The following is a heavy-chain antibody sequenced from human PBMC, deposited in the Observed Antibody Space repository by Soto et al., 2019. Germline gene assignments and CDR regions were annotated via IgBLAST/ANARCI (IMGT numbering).Heavy chain of an antibody. V-gene: IGHV3-23*01. CDR3: AKTCGNYDFWSGPGYYMDV. CDR2: ISGSGGST. CDR1: GFTFSSYA. D-gene: IGHD3-3*01. Sequence: GGSLRLSCAASGFTFSSYAMSWVRQAPGKGLEWVSAISGSGGSTYYADSVKGRFTISRDNSKNTLYLQMNSLRAEDTAVYYCAKTCGNYDFWSGPGYYMDVWGKGTTVTVSS. J-gene: IGHJ6*03.